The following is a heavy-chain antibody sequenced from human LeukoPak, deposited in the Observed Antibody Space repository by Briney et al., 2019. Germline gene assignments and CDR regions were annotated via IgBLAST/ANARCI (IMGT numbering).Heavy chain of an antibody. CDR2: ISSSSGLM. V-gene: IGHV3-48*01. CDR3: ARRNEYGSSSKEGLDN. CDR1: GFTFSTYS. Sequence: GGSLRLSCAASGFTFSTYSMNWVRQAPGKGLEWVSYISSSSGLMYYADSVKGRFTICTDNAKNSLYLQMNSLRVEDTAVYPCARRNEYGSSSKEGLDNWGQGTLVTVSS. D-gene: IGHD6-13*01. J-gene: IGHJ4*02.